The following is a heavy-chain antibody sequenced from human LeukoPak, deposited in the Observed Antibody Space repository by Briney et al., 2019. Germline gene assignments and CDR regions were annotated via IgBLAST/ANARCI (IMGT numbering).Heavy chain of an antibody. CDR3: ARESDHSNYPVTFDH. CDR1: GFTFSRYW. CDR2: IKHDGSEK. Sequence: GGSLRLSCADSGFTFSRYWMSCVRQAPGKRLEWVANIKHDGSEKYYVDSVKGRFTISRDNAKNSLSLQMNSLRVEDTALYYCARESDHSNYPVTFDHWGPGTLVAVSS. V-gene: IGHV3-7*01. D-gene: IGHD4-11*01. J-gene: IGHJ4*02.